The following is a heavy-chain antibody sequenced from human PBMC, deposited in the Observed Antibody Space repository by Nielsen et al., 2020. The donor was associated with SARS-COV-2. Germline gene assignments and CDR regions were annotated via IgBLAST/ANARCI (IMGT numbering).Heavy chain of an antibody. CDR3: ARDSLYGDYGV. Sequence: SETLSLTCTVSGGSISSGDYYWNWFRQPPGKGPEWIGYIYYSGSTYYNPSLKSRVTISVDTSKNQFSLKLSSVTAADTAVYYCARDSLYGDYGVWGQGTLVTVSS. CDR1: GGSISSGDYY. J-gene: IGHJ4*02. D-gene: IGHD4-17*01. V-gene: IGHV4-30-4*01. CDR2: IYYSGST.